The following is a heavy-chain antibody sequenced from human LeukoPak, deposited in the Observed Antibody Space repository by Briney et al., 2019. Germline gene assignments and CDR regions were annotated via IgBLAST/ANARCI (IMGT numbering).Heavy chain of an antibody. CDR1: GFTFSDYY. CDR3: ARDAYVWGSYRYDY. Sequence: PGGSLRLSCAAPGFTFSDYYMSWIRQAPGKGLEWVSYISSSGSITYYADSVKGRFTISRDNAKNSLYLQMNSLRAEDTAVYYCARDAYVWGSYRYDYWGQGTLVTVSS. D-gene: IGHD3-16*02. V-gene: IGHV3-11*04. J-gene: IGHJ4*02. CDR2: ISSSGSIT.